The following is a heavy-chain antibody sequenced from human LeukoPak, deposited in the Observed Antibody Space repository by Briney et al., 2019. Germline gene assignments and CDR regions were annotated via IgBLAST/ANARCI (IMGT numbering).Heavy chain of an antibody. Sequence: SQTLSLTCAISGDRVSADSATWIWIRQSPSRGLEWLGRTYYRSNRSKWSSDYALSVKSRITISPDTSKNEFSLQLNSVTPEDTAVYYCTRANYRAFDIWGQGTMVTVSS. D-gene: IGHD5-24*01. CDR2: TYYRSNRSKWSS. V-gene: IGHV6-1*01. J-gene: IGHJ3*02. CDR3: TRANYRAFDI. CDR1: GDRVSADSAT.